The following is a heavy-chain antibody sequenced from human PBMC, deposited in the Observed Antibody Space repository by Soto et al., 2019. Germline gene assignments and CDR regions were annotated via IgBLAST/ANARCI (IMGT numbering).Heavy chain of an antibody. Sequence: QVQLQESGPGLVKPSQTLSLTCTVSGGSISSGGYYWSWIRQHPGKGLEWIGYIYYSGSTYYNPTLTNRLTISLDTSKNQSSLKLSSVTTAGTAVYCGARSVLPWGQGPLVTVSS. CDR1: GGSISSGGYY. V-gene: IGHV4-31*03. CDR3: ARSVLP. J-gene: IGHJ5*02. CDR2: IYYSGST.